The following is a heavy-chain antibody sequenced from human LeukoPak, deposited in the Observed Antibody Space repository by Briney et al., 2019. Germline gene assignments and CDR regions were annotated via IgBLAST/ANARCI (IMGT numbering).Heavy chain of an antibody. Sequence: IFGTANYAQKFQGRVTITADESTSTAYMELSSLRSEDTAVYYCARDRIAARPVYYYYYMDVWGKGTTVTVSS. V-gene: IGHV1-69*01. J-gene: IGHJ6*03. D-gene: IGHD6-6*01. CDR2: IFGTA. CDR3: ARDRIAARPVYYYYYMDV.